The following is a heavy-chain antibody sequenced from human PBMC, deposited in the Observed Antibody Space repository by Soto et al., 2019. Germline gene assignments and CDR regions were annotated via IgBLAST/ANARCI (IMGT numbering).Heavy chain of an antibody. CDR1: GFTFSSYG. D-gene: IGHD3-16*02. Sequence: QVQLVESGGGVAQPGRSLRLSCAASGFTFSSYGMHWVRQAPGKGLEWVAVIWYDGSNKYYADSVKGRFTISRDNSKNTLYLQMNSLRAEDTAVYYCARDHYDYIWGSYRPVGPWGQGTLVTVSS. J-gene: IGHJ5*02. CDR2: IWYDGSNK. V-gene: IGHV3-33*01. CDR3: ARDHYDYIWGSYRPVGP.